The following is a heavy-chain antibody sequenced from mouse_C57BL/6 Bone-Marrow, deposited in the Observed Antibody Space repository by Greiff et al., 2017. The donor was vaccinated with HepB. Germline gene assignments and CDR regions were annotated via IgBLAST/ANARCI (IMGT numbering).Heavy chain of an antibody. Sequence: QVQLQQPGAELVRPGTSVKLSCKASGYTFTSYWMHWVKQRPGQGLEWIGVIDPSDSYTNYNQKFKGKATLTVDTSSSTAYMQLSSLTSEDSAVYYCARGAMRAYWGQGTLVTVSA. CDR2: IDPSDSYT. CDR3: ARGAMRAY. D-gene: IGHD2-3*01. J-gene: IGHJ3*01. CDR1: GYTFTSYW. V-gene: IGHV1-59*01.